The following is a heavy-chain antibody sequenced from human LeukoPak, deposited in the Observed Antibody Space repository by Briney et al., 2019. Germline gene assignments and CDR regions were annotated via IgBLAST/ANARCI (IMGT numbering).Heavy chain of an antibody. CDR1: GFTFSSYW. CDR3: ASDFDGMDV. V-gene: IGHV3-74*01. J-gene: IGHJ6*02. Sequence: SGVSLRLSCAASGFTFSSYWMHWVRQAPGKGLVWVSRINSDGSSTSYADSVKGPFTISRDNAKNTLYLQMNSLRAEDTAVYSCASDFDGMDVWGQGTTVTVSS. CDR2: INSDGSST.